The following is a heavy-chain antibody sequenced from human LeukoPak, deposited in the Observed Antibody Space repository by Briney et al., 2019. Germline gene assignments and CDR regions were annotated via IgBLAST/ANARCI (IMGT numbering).Heavy chain of an antibody. CDR1: GFSLSINS. CDR2: ISRDGDKT. V-gene: IGHV3-23*01. J-gene: IGHJ4*02. CDR3: AKKEVPNDY. Sequence: GGSLRLSCAVSGFSLSINSMCWVRQAPGKGLEWVSGISRDGDKTYYVDSVEGRFTISRDTSKNTLYLQMDTLRVEDTATYYCAKKEVPNDYWGQGTLVTVSS.